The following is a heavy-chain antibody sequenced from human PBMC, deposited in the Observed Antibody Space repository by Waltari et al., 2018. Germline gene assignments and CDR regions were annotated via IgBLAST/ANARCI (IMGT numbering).Heavy chain of an antibody. J-gene: IGHJ4*02. V-gene: IGHV4-31*03. D-gene: IGHD3-10*01. Sequence: QVQLQESGPGLVKPSQTLSLNCTVSGGSISSGGYYWTWIRPQPGKGLEWIGYIFYSGSSYYIPSLKSRVTMSVDPSKNQFSLNLSSVTAADTALYYCARVLLWSRTDAGFDYWGQGTLVTVSS. CDR1: GGSISSGGYY. CDR2: IFYSGSS. CDR3: ARVLLWSRTDAGFDY.